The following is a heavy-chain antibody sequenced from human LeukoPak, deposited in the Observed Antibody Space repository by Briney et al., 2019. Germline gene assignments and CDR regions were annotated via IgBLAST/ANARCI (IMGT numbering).Heavy chain of an antibody. CDR2: IKQDGSEK. CDR3: ARDNPPDY. V-gene: IGHV3-7*03. CDR1: GFTFYDYA. J-gene: IGHJ4*02. Sequence: GGSLRLSCAASGFTFYDYAMHWVRQAPGKGLEWVANIKQDGSEKSYVESVRGRFTISRDNAKNSLYLQLNSLRAEDTALYYCARDNPPDYWGQGTLVTVSS.